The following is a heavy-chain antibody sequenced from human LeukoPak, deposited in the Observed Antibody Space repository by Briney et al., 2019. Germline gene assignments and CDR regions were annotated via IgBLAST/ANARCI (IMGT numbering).Heavy chain of an antibody. Sequence: PSETLSLTCAVSGGSISSSNWWSWVRQPPGKGLEWIGEIYHSGSTNYNPSLKSRVTISADKSKNQFSLKLSSVTAADTAVYYCARDDYGGNSGLKYWGQGTLVTVSS. D-gene: IGHD4-23*01. CDR1: GGSISSSNW. V-gene: IGHV4-4*02. CDR3: ARDDYGGNSGLKY. J-gene: IGHJ4*02. CDR2: IYHSGST.